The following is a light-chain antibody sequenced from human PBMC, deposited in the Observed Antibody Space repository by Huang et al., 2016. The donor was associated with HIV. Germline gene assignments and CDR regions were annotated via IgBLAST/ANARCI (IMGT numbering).Light chain of an antibody. V-gene: IGKV1-39*01. J-gene: IGKJ1*01. Sequence: DIQMTQSPSSLAASIGDRVTITCRASQRISTYLNWYQQKPGRAPKLLMYGATTLQTGVPSRFSGSGSATDFTLTISNLQLEEFATYYCQQSYTTPRTFGPGTKVEIK. CDR1: QRISTY. CDR2: GAT. CDR3: QQSYTTPRT.